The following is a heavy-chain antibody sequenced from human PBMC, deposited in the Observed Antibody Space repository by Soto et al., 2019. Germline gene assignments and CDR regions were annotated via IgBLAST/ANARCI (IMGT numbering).Heavy chain of an antibody. CDR2: INSDGSST. V-gene: IGHV3-74*01. CDR1: GFTFSSYW. J-gene: IGHJ4*02. D-gene: IGHD4-17*01. Sequence: GGSLRLSCAASGFTFSSYWMHWVRQAPGKGLVWVSRINSDGSSTSYADSVKGRFTISRDNAKNTLYLQMSSLRAEDTAVYYCARVGATVVTTYYFDYWGQGTLVTVSS. CDR3: ARVGATVVTTYYFDY.